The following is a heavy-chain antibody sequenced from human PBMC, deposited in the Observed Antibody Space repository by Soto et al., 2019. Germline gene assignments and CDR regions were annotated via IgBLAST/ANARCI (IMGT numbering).Heavy chain of an antibody. CDR1: GFTFDDYA. D-gene: IGHD6-19*01. J-gene: IGHJ4*02. V-gene: IGHV3-9*01. Sequence: EVQLVESGGGLVQPGRSLRLSCAASGFTFDDYAMHWVRQAPGKGLEWVSGISWNSGSIGYADSVKGRFTISSDNAKNSLYLQMNSLRAEDTALYYCARKAYSSGWQFDYWGQGTLVTVSS. CDR3: ARKAYSSGWQFDY. CDR2: ISWNSGSI.